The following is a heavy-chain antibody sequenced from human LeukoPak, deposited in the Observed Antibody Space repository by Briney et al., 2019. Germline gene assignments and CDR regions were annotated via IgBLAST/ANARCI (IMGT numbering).Heavy chain of an antibody. CDR2: ISSSSSTI. CDR3: ARVPLGAILTGSDY. J-gene: IGHJ4*02. V-gene: IGHV3-48*04. D-gene: IGHD3-9*01. Sequence: GGSLRLSCTASGFTFSSYWMNWVRQAPGKGLEWVSYISSSSSTIYYADSVKGRFTISRDNAKNSLYLQMNSLRAEDTAVYYCARVPLGAILTGSDYWGQGTLVTVSS. CDR1: GFTFSSYW.